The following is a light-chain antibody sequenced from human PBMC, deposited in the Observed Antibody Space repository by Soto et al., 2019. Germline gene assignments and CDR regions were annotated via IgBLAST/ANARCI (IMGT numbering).Light chain of an antibody. CDR1: SSGVGAFDY. Sequence: QSVLTQPPSASGSPGQSVTISCTGTSSGVGAFDYVSWYQQYPGKAPKLIIHEVTKRPSGVPDRFSGSKSGNTASLTVSGLRAEDEADYYCSSYAGTNDIYVFGTGTKVTVL. V-gene: IGLV2-8*01. CDR3: SSYAGTNDIYV. CDR2: EVT. J-gene: IGLJ1*01.